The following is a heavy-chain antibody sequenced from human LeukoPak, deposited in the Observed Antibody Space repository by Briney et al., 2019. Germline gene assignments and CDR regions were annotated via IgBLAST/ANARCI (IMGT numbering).Heavy chain of an antibody. J-gene: IGHJ4*02. CDR2: ILGSGDIT. CDR1: GFTFSSYA. V-gene: IGHV3-23*01. Sequence: GGSLRLSCAASGFTFSSYAMTWVRQAAGKGLEWFSVILGSGDITYYADSVKGRFTISRDNSKNTLYLQMNSLRAEDTAVYYCAKVIRLAPGQYYFDYWGQGTLVTVSS. CDR3: AKVIRLAPGQYYFDY. D-gene: IGHD6-19*01.